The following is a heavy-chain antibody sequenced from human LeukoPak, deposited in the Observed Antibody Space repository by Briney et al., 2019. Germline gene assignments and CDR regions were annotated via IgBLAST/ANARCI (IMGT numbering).Heavy chain of an antibody. Sequence: ASVKVSCKASGYTFTSYAMHWVRQAPGQRLEWMGWINAGNGNTKYSQKFQGRVTITRDTSADTAYMELSSLRSDDTAVYYCARDRPGGLLYYYYGMDVWGQGTTVTVSS. CDR1: GYTFTSYA. J-gene: IGHJ6*02. V-gene: IGHV1-3*01. CDR3: ARDRPGGLLYYYYGMDV. CDR2: INAGNGNT. D-gene: IGHD3-10*01.